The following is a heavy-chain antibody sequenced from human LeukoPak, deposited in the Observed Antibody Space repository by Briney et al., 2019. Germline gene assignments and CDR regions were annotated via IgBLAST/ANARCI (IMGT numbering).Heavy chain of an antibody. V-gene: IGHV1-2*02. D-gene: IGHD2-21*02. CDR2: INPNSGGT. CDR3: ARDGGVTALDAFDI. Sequence: ASVKVSCKASGYTFTGYYMHWVRQAPGQGLEWMGWINPNSGGTNYAQKFQGRVTMTRDTSISTAYMELSRLRSDDTAVYYCARDGGVTALDAFDIWGQGTVVTVSS. CDR1: GYTFTGYY. J-gene: IGHJ3*02.